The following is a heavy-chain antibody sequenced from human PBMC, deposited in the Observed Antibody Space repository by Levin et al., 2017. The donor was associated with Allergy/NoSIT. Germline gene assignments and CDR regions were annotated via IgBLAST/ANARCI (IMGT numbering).Heavy chain of an antibody. CDR3: ARGGSSWYPPGGYYGMDV. J-gene: IGHJ6*02. D-gene: IGHD6-13*01. CDR1: GYTFTGYY. V-gene: IGHV1-2*02. CDR2: INPNSGGT. Sequence: GASVKVSCKASGYTFTGYYMHWVRQAPGQGLEWMGWINPNSGGTNYAQKFQGRVTMTRDTSISTAYMELSRLRSDDTAVYYCARGGSSWYPPGGYYGMDVWGQGTTVTVSS.